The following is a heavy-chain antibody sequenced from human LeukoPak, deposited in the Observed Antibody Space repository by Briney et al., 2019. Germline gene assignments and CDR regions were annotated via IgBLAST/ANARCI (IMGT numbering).Heavy chain of an antibody. CDR2: ISYSGST. CDR1: GGSISSFY. Sequence: SETLSLTCTVSGGSISSFYWSWIRQPPGKGLEWIGFISYSGSTNYNPSLRGRVTISVDTSKNQFSLNLSSVTGADTAVYYCARGGPGSGWHYYLDYWGQGTLATVSS. D-gene: IGHD3-22*01. V-gene: IGHV4-59*13. CDR3: ARGGPGSGWHYYLDY. J-gene: IGHJ4*02.